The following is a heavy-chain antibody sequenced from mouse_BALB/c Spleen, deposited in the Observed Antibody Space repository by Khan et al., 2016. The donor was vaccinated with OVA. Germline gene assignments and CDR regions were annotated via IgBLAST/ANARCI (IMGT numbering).Heavy chain of an antibody. Sequence: EVQLQESGPGLVKPSQSLSLTCTVTGYSITSDYAWNWIRQFPGNKLEWMGYINSSGAPTYPPSFKSRISITRDTSKNQFFLQLNSVTTEDSATYYCARWFTYWGQGTLVTVS. V-gene: IGHV3-2*02. CDR3: ARWFTY. CDR2: INSSGAP. J-gene: IGHJ3*01. CDR1: GYSITSDYA.